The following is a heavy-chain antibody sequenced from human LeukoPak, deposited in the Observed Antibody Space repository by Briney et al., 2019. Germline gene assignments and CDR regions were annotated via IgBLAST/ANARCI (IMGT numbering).Heavy chain of an antibody. CDR2: IYYSGST. V-gene: IGHV4-31*03. J-gene: IGHJ4*02. D-gene: IGHD2-15*01. Sequence: SEPLSLPCTLSGGPISSGGYYWSWIRQHPGKGLEWIGYIYYSGSTYYNPSLKSRVTISVDTSRNQFSLKLSSVTAADTAVYYCAGSGGDSKFDYWGQGTLVTVSS. CDR3: AGSGGDSKFDY. CDR1: GGPISSGGYY.